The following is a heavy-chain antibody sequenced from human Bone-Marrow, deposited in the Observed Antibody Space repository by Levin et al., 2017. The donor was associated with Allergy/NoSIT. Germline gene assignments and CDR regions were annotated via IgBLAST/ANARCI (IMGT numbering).Heavy chain of an antibody. Sequence: RGESLKISCAASGFTFSSYSMNWVRQAPGKGLEWVSSISSSSSYIYYADSVKGRFTISRDNAKNSLYLQMNSLRAEDTAVYYCARCSIAAAGTDYYYYMDVWGKGTTVTVSS. CDR2: ISSSSSYI. CDR1: GFTFSSYS. V-gene: IGHV3-21*01. CDR3: ARCSIAAAGTDYYYYMDV. J-gene: IGHJ6*03. D-gene: IGHD6-13*01.